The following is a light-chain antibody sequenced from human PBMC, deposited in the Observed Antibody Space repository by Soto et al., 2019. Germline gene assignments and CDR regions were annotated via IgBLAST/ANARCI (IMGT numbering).Light chain of an antibody. Sequence: DIQLTQSPSFLSASVGDRVTITCRASQSISTYLVWYQQKPGKAPKLLIYAASTLQSGVPSRFTGSGSGTEFTLTISSLQPDDFATYYCQQINSYPRTFGQGTKVDI. J-gene: IGKJ1*01. CDR2: AAS. V-gene: IGKV1-9*01. CDR1: QSISTY. CDR3: QQINSYPRT.